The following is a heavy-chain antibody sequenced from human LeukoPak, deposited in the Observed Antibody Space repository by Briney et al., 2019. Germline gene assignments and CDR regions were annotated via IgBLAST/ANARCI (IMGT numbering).Heavy chain of an antibody. V-gene: IGHV1-46*01. D-gene: IGHD4-23*01. J-gene: IGHJ4*02. CDR3: ASGGSDFNF. CDR2: INPSGGST. Sequence: GASVKVSCKASGYTFTSYYMHWVRQAPGQGLEWMGIINPSGGSTSYAQKFQGRVTMTKDTSTSTVYMELSRLTSDDTAVYYCASGGSDFNFWGQGALVTVSS. CDR1: GYTFTSYY.